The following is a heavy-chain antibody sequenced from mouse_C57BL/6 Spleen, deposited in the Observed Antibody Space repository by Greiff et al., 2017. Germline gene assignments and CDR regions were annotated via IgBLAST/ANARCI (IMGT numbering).Heavy chain of an antibody. Sequence: QVQLQQPGAELVRPGSSVKLSCKASGYTFTSYWMDWVKQRPGQGLEWIGNIYPSDSETHYNQKFKDKATLTVDKSSSTAYMQLSSLTSEDSAVYYCARRGSYGLYAMDDWGQGTSVTVSS. J-gene: IGHJ4*01. CDR3: ARRGSYGLYAMDD. V-gene: IGHV1-61*01. CDR2: IYPSDSET. D-gene: IGHD1-1*02. CDR1: GYTFTSYW.